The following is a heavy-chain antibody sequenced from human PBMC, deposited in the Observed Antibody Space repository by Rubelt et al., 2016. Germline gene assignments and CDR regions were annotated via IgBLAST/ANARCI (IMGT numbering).Heavy chain of an antibody. CDR3: VRRDYARSTLDY. D-gene: IGHD2-2*01. V-gene: IGHV4-39*01. J-gene: IGHJ4*02. Sequence: QLQLQESGPRLVKPSETLSLTCSVSGGSISNDNYYWGWIRQPPGEGLEWIGSIYYSGVTSHTASFKRRVTISVDTSNNQFSLKLGSVTAADTAVYYCVRRDYARSTLDYWGQGTLVTVSS. CDR2: IYYSGVT. CDR1: GGSISNDNYY.